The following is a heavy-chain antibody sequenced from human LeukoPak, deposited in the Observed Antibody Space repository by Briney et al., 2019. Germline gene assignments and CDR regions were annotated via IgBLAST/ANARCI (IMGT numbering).Heavy chain of an antibody. CDR2: ISHTGTT. CDR3: ARNPTSKTMSRDSFDI. J-gene: IGHJ3*02. CDR1: GGSFSGHY. V-gene: IGHV4-34*01. Sequence: PSETLSLTCGVYGGSFSGHYWSWIRQPPGKGLEWIGEISHTGTTHSNPSLKSRVTISVDTPKNQFSLRLTSVTAADTAVYYCARNPTSKTMSRDSFDIWGQGTMVTVSS. D-gene: IGHD3-10*02.